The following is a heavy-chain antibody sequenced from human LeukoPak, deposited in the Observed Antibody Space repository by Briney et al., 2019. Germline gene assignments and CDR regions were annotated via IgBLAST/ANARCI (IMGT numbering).Heavy chain of an antibody. CDR3: ARGGGDIATPPDY. J-gene: IGHJ4*02. CDR1: GFTFSSYA. V-gene: IGHV3-30-3*01. D-gene: IGHD2-15*01. Sequence: GGSLRLSCAASGFTFSSYAMSWVRQAPGEGLEWVAVISYDGSNKYYADSVKGRFTISRDNSKNTLYLQMNSLRTEDTAVYSCARGGGDIATPPDYWGQGTLVTVSS. CDR2: ISYDGSNK.